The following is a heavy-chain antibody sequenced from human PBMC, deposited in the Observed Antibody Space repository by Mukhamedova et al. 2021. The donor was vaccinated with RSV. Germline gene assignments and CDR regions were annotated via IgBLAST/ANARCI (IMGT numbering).Heavy chain of an antibody. J-gene: IGHJ5*02. Sequence: STYYNPSLKSRVTISVNTSKNQFSLKLSSVTAADTAVYYCARDAGRYCSTTSCLGFDPWGQGTLVTDSS. CDR3: ARDAGRYCSTTSCLGFDP. CDR2: ST. V-gene: IGHV4-30-2*04. D-gene: IGHD2-2*01.